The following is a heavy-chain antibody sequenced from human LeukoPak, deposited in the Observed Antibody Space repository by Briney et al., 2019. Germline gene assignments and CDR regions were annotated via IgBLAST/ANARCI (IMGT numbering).Heavy chain of an antibody. J-gene: IGHJ6*02. CDR3: ARMEDGGDYGVYYYYGMDV. V-gene: IGHV1-8*01. D-gene: IGHD4-17*01. CDR1: GYTFTSYD. Sequence: ASVKVSCKASGYTFTSYDINWVRQATGQGLEWMGWMNPNSGNTGYAQKFQGRVTMTRNTSISTAYMELSSLRSEDTAVYYCARMEDGGDYGVYYYYGMDVWGQGTTVTVSS. CDR2: MNPNSGNT.